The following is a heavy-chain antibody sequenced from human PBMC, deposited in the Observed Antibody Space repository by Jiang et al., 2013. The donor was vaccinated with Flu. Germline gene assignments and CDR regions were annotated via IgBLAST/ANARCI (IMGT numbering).Heavy chain of an antibody. CDR1: GGSISSSSYY. CDR3: ARPPWGSSWHDAFDI. J-gene: IGHJ3*02. Sequence: TLSLTCTVSGGSISSSSYYWGVDPPAPREGAWSGLGVSIIVGAPTTTRPSKSRVTISVDTSKNQFSLKLSSVTAADTAVYYCARPPWGSSWHDAFDIWGQGTMVTVSS. D-gene: IGHD6-13*01. CDR2: SIIVGAP. V-gene: IGHV4-39*01.